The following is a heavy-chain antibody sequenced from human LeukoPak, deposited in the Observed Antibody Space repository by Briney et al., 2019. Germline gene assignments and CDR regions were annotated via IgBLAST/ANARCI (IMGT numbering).Heavy chain of an antibody. V-gene: IGHV3-48*03. Sequence: GGSLRLSCAASGFTFSSYEMNWVRQAPGKGLEWVSYISSSGSTIYYADSVKGRFTISRDNAKNSLYLQMNSLRAEDTADYYCAELGITMIGGVWGKGTTVTISS. CDR1: GFTFSSYE. J-gene: IGHJ6*04. CDR2: ISSSGSTI. D-gene: IGHD3-10*02. CDR3: AELGITMIGGV.